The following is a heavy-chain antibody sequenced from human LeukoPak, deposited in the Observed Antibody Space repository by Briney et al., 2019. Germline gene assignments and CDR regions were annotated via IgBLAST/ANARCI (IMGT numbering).Heavy chain of an antibody. CDR3: ARGTSMIVVASFDY. CDR2: ISPSGST. J-gene: IGHJ4*02. CDR1: GGSISSGSYY. D-gene: IGHD3-22*01. Sequence: SETLSLTCTVSGGSISSGSYYWGWIRQPPGKGLEWIGSISPSGSTYYNPSLKSRVIISVDTSKKQFSLKLNSVTAADTAVYYCARGTSMIVVASFDYWGQGTLVTVSS. V-gene: IGHV4-39*07.